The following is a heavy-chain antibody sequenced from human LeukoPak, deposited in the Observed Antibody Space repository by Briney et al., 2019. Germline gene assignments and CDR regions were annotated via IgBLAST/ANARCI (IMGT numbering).Heavy chain of an antibody. J-gene: IGHJ4*02. CDR2: INPNSGGT. CDR3: ARALLRYFDSSEDPQIYYFDY. V-gene: IGHV1-2*02. Sequence: ASVKVSCKASGYTFTDYYMHWVRQAPGQGLEWMGWINPNSGGTNYAQKFQGRVTMTRDTSISTAYMELSRLRSDDTAVYYCARALLRYFDSSEDPQIYYFDYWGQGTLVTVSS. CDR1: GYTFTDYY. D-gene: IGHD3-9*01.